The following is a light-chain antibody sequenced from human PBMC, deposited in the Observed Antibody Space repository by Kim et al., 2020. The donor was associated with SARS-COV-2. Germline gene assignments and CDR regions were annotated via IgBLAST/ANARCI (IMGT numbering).Light chain of an antibody. V-gene: IGKV3-15*01. J-gene: IGKJ1*01. Sequence: EIVMTQSPATLSVSPGDRATLSCRASQSVSSNLAWYQQKPGQAPRLLFYAASTRAPGIAARFSGSGSGTEFTLTISSLQSEDFAVYYCQQYNNRPPWTFGQGTKVDIK. CDR1: QSVSSN. CDR2: AAS. CDR3: QQYNNRPPWT.